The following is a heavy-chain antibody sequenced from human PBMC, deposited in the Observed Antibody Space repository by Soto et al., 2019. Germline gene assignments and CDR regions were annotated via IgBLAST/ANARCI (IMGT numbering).Heavy chain of an antibody. J-gene: IGHJ6*02. CDR1: GFTFSSYS. Sequence: EVQLVESGGGLVKPGGSLRLSCAASGFTFSSYSMNWVRQAPGKGLEWVSSISSSSSYIYYADSVKGRFTISRDNAKNSLYLQMNSLRAEDTAVYYCARWGIYDFWSGYYDYYYGMDVWGQGTTVTVSS. CDR2: ISSSSSYI. V-gene: IGHV3-21*01. CDR3: ARWGIYDFWSGYYDYYYGMDV. D-gene: IGHD3-3*01.